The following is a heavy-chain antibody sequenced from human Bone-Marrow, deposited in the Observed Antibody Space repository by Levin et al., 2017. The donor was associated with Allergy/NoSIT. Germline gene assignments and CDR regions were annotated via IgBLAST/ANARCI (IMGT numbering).Heavy chain of an antibody. Sequence: LSLTCAASGFAFSSYAIHWVRQAPGKGLEWVAVISYDGSYKSYAASVKGRFTISRDNSKNTLYLQMDSLGSEDTAVYYCARDVGYCSGVTCFYRFDHWGQGTLVTVPS. J-gene: IGHJ4*02. CDR2: ISYDGSYK. D-gene: IGHD2-8*02. CDR3: ARDVGYCSGVTCFYRFDH. V-gene: IGHV3-30*03. CDR1: GFAFSSYA.